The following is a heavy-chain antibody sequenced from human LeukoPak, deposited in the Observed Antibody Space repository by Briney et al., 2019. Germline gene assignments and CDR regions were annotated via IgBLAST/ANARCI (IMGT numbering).Heavy chain of an antibody. CDR1: GFTFSSYS. D-gene: IGHD3-3*01. CDR2: ISSSSSYI. J-gene: IGHJ4*02. V-gene: IGHV3-21*01. CDR3: ARDRYDFWSGYYVY. Sequence: KPGGSLRLPCAASGFTFSSYSMNWVRQAPGKGLEWVSSISSSSSYIYYADSVKGRFTISRDNAKNSLYLQMNSLRAEDTAVYYCARDRYDFWSGYYVYWGQGTLVTVSS.